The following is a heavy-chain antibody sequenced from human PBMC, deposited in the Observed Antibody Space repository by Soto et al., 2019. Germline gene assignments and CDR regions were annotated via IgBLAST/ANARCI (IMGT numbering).Heavy chain of an antibody. J-gene: IGHJ4*02. D-gene: IGHD2-21*02. CDR3: ARGGHVVVVTAAWVY. V-gene: IGHV1-46*01. Sequence: QVQLVQSGAEVKKPGASVKVSCKASGDTFTDYYIHWVRQAPGQGLEWMGTVNPSGGHTTYAQHFLGRMTMTRDTSTSTLYVELTSLTSEDTAVYYCARGGHVVVVTAAWVYWGQGTLVTVSS. CDR2: VNPSGGHT. CDR1: GDTFTDYY.